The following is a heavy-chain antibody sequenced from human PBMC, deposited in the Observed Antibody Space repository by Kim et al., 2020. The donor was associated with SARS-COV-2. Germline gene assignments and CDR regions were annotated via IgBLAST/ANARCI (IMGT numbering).Heavy chain of an antibody. D-gene: IGHD3-16*01. CDR2: IYYSGST. J-gene: IGHJ5*02. CDR1: GGSISSSSYY. Sequence: SETLSLTCTVSGGSISSSSYYWGWIRQPPGKGLEWIGSIYYSGSTYYNPSLKSRVTISVDTSKNQFSLKLISVTAADTAVYYCARRSPRIMITFGGVITWGPGTLVTVSS. CDR3: ARRSPRIMITFGGVIT. V-gene: IGHV4-39*01.